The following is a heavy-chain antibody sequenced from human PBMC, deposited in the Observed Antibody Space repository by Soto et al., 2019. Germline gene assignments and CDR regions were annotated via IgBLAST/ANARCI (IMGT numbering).Heavy chain of an antibody. D-gene: IGHD2-15*01. V-gene: IGHV4-31*03. CDR2: IYYSGST. J-gene: IGHJ6*02. CDR3: ARWVVVVVASTGGLDV. Sequence: QVQLQESGPGLVKPSQTLSLTCTVSGGSISSSDYYWSWIRQHPGKGLEWIGYIYYSGSTRYNPSRQSRLTISLDTAKNQFSLNLSSVTAADTAVYYCARWVVVVVASTGGLDVWGHGTTVSVSS. CDR1: GGSISSSDYY.